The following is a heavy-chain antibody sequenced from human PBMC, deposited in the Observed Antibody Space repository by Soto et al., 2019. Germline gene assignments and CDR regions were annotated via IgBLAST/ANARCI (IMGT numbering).Heavy chain of an antibody. CDR2: IIPIFGTA. CDR1: GGTFSSYA. V-gene: IGHV1-69*13. D-gene: IGHD3-22*01. CDR3: ARSPSSLPRSSGYYYVDY. Sequence: SVKVSCKASGGTFSSYAISWVRQAPGQGLEWMGGIIPIFGTANYAQKFQGRVTITADESTSTAYMELSSLRSEDTAVYYCARSPSSLPRSSGYYYVDYWGQGTLVTVSS. J-gene: IGHJ4*02.